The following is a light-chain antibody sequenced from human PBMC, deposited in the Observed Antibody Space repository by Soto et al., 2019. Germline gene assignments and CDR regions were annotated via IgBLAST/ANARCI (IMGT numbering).Light chain of an antibody. CDR3: QQRSNWIT. Sequence: EIVLTQSQATLSLSPGERFTLSCRASQSVSSYLAWYQQKPGQAPRLLIYDASNRATGIPARFSGSGSGTDFTLTISSLEPEDFAVYYCQQRSNWITFGQGTRLEI. V-gene: IGKV3-11*01. CDR2: DAS. J-gene: IGKJ5*01. CDR1: QSVSSY.